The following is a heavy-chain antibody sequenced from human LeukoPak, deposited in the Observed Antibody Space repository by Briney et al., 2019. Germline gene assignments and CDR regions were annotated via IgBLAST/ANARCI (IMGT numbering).Heavy chain of an antibody. D-gene: IGHD3-10*01. Sequence: GGSLGLSCAPSAFTFNKYGMHWVRQAPGKGLEWLTFIQYDGSNKYYADSVKGRFTISRDNSKNRLYLQMNSLRVEDTAMYYCAKSTGSTPTHTLDYWGQGTRVTVSS. J-gene: IGHJ4*02. CDR2: IQYDGSNK. V-gene: IGHV3-30*02. CDR1: AFTFNKYG. CDR3: AKSTGSTPTHTLDY.